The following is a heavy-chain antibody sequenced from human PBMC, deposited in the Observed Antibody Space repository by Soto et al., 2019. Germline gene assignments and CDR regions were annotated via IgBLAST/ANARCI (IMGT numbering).Heavy chain of an antibody. J-gene: IGHJ4*02. D-gene: IGHD6-13*01. V-gene: IGHV3-23*01. CDR2: ISGSGGST. CDR3: ARVHSSSLDY. Sequence: EVQLLESGGGLVQPGGSLRLSCAASGFTLSSYAMSWVRQAPGKGLEWVSAISGSGGSTYYADSVKGRFTISRDNSKHTLYLQMNSLSAEDTAVYYCARVHSSSLDYWGQGTLVTVSS. CDR1: GFTLSSYA.